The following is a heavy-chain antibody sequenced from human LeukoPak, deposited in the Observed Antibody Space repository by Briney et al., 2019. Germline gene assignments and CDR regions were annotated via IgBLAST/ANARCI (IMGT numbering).Heavy chain of an antibody. V-gene: IGHV3-11*01. CDR2: ISVSGTTV. CDR1: GFTFTDYY. J-gene: IGHJ6*03. Sequence: GGSLRLSCATSGFTFTDYYMSWISQAPGKGLEWVSYISVSGTTVYYADSVKGRFTLSRDNAKNSLYLQMNSLRAEDTAVYYCARVAYYYDSSGPHYYYYMDVWGKGTTVTVSS. CDR3: ARVAYYYDSSGPHYYYYMDV. D-gene: IGHD3-22*01.